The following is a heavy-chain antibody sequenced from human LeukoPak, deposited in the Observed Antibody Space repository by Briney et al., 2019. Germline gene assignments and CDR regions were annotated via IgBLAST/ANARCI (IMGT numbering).Heavy chain of an antibody. Sequence: SETLSLTCAVYGGSFSGYYWSWIRQHPGKGLEWIGYIYYSGSTYYNPSLKSRVTISVDTSKNQFSLKLSSVTAADTAVYYCARAVESAATLFDYWGQGTLVTVSS. CDR3: ARAVESAATLFDY. J-gene: IGHJ4*02. CDR2: IYYSGST. V-gene: IGHV4-31*11. D-gene: IGHD2-15*01. CDR1: GGSFSGYY.